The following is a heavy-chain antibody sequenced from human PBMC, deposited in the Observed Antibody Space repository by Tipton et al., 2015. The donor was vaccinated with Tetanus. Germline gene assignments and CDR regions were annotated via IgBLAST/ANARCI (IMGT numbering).Heavy chain of an antibody. D-gene: IGHD2-15*01. CDR3: ACLPVGGRYYYYGMDV. Sequence: TLSLTCTVSGDSISNGKWWSWVRQPPGKGLEWIGEIHHSGSTSYKTSLKSRVTMSVDKSNNQFSLELTSLTAADTAVYYCACLPVGGRYYYYGMDVWGQGTTVTVSS. CDR1: GDSISNGKW. J-gene: IGHJ6*02. V-gene: IGHV4-4*02. CDR2: IHHSGST.